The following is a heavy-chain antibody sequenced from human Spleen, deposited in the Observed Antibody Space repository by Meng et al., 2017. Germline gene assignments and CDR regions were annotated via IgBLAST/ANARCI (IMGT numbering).Heavy chain of an antibody. Sequence: SVKVSCKALGGIFSNYVIGWVRQAPGQGLEWMGGINAVFGTTNYAQKFQGRVTITTDESTSTVYMELTRLTSEDTAVYYCARDRGSSWYLGAAYYFDYWGQGTLVTVSS. D-gene: IGHD6-13*01. J-gene: IGHJ4*02. CDR1: GGIFSNYV. CDR3: ARDRGSSWYLGAAYYFDY. V-gene: IGHV1-69*05. CDR2: INAVFGTT.